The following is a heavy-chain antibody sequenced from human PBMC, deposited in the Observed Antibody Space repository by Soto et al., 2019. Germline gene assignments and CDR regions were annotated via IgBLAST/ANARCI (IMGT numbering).Heavy chain of an antibody. CDR2: IYNGGHT. V-gene: IGHV4-30-4*01. D-gene: IGHD6-6*01. J-gene: IGHJ5*02. CDR1: GGSVDSVNHY. CDR3: ATSEYSSLSINWFDP. Sequence: SETLSLTCSVSGGSVDSVNHYWSWIRQPPGKGLEWIGYIYNGGHTFYNPSLKSRVKILVDKSRNQFSLRLSSVTAADTAVYFCATSEYSSLSINWFDPCGQRALVAFCS.